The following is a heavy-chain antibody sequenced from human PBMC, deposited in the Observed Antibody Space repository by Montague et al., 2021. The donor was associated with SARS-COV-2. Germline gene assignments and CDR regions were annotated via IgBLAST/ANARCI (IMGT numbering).Heavy chain of an antibody. Sequence: SETLSLTCTVSGGSISSSSYYWGWIRQPPGKGLEWIGNIYHSGSTYYNPSLKSRLTISLDTSKNQFSLKLSSVTAADTAVYYCARDDFRWDFDCWGQGTLVTVSS. D-gene: IGHD2/OR15-2a*01. V-gene: IGHV4-39*07. CDR3: ARDDFRWDFDC. CDR1: GGSISSSSYY. J-gene: IGHJ4*02. CDR2: IYHSGST.